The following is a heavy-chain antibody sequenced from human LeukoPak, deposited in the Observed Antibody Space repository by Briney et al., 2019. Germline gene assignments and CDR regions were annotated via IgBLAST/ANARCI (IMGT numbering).Heavy chain of an antibody. CDR3: ARGQDRGSETAFDI. V-gene: IGHV4-61*01. CDR1: GGSVSSGSYY. CDR2: IYYSGST. Sequence: PSETLSLTCTVSGGSVSSGSYYWSWIRQPPGKGLEWIGYIYYSGSTNYNPSLKSRVTISVDTSKNQFSLKLSSVTAADTAVYYCARGQDRGSETAFDIWGQGTMVTVSS. J-gene: IGHJ3*02. D-gene: IGHD1-26*01.